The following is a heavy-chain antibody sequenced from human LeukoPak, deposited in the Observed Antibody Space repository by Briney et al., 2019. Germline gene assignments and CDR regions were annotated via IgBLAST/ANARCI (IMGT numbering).Heavy chain of an antibody. Sequence: GGSLRLSCAASGFTFNTYAMSWVRQAPGKGLEWVSAISGNGEIIHYADSVKGRFTISRDNPKNTLYLQMNSLRAEDTAVYYCAKSDGDYGVGYWGQGTLVTVSS. CDR1: GFTFNTYA. J-gene: IGHJ4*02. V-gene: IGHV3-23*01. D-gene: IGHD4-17*01. CDR3: AKSDGDYGVGY. CDR2: ISGNGEII.